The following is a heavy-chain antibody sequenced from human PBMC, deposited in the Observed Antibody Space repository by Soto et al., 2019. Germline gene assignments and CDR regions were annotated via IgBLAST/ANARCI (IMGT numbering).Heavy chain of an antibody. CDR2: ISSTSSAI. J-gene: IGHJ3*02. CDR1: EFTFSTYS. D-gene: IGHD2-15*01. CDR3: ARECSGGSCYGIFDI. Sequence: EVQLVESGGGLIQPGGSLRLSCAASEFTFSTYSMNWVRQAPGKGLEWVSYISSTSSAIYYADSVKGRFTISRDNAKNSLYLQMNSLRDEDTAVYYCARECSGGSCYGIFDIWGQGTMVTVSS. V-gene: IGHV3-48*02.